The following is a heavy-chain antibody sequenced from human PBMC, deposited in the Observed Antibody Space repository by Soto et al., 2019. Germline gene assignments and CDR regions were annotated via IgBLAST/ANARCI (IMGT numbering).Heavy chain of an antibody. Sequence: GGSLRVSCAASGFTFSSYAMGWVRQGPGKGLEWVAVVSIGGSTHYADSVRGRFTISRDNSKNTLSLQMNSLTAEDTAVYFCAKRRGAGGHFDYWGQGALVTVSS. J-gene: IGHJ4*02. CDR1: GFTFSSYA. CDR3: AKRRGAGGHFDY. D-gene: IGHD2-15*01. V-gene: IGHV3-23*01. CDR2: VSIGGST.